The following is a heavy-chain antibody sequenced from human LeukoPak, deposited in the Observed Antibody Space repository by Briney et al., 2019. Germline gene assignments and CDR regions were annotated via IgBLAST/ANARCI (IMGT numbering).Heavy chain of an antibody. J-gene: IGHJ1*01. CDR1: GGSFSGYY. Sequence: SSETLSLTCAVYGGSFSGYYWSWICQPPGKGLEWIGEINHSGSTNYNPSLKSRVTISVDTSKNQFSLKLSSVTAADTAVYYCAREPPQYSSSQYFQHWGQGTLVTVSS. V-gene: IGHV4-34*01. CDR3: AREPPQYSSSQYFQH. D-gene: IGHD6-13*01. CDR2: INHSGST.